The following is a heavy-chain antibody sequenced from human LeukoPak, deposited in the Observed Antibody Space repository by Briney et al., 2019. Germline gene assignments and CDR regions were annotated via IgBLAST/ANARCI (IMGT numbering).Heavy chain of an antibody. Sequence: GGSLRLSCVASGFSFSSYEINWVRQAPGKGLEWVSYISSSGSPIYYADSVKGRFTISRDNAKNSLYLQMNSLRPEDTAAYYCARFGYNDFDYWGQGTLVTVS. V-gene: IGHV3-48*03. CDR2: ISSSGSPI. D-gene: IGHD5-24*01. J-gene: IGHJ4*02. CDR3: ARFGYNDFDY. CDR1: GFSFSSYE.